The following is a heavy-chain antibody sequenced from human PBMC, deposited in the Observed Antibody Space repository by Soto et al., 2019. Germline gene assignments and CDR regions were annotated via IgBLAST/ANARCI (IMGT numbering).Heavy chain of an antibody. V-gene: IGHV1-69*12. Sequence: VQLVQSGAEVKKPGSSVKVSCKASGGTFSSYAISWVRQAPGQGLEWMGGIIPIFGTANYAQKFQGRVTITADDSTSTAYMELRSLRSEDTAVYYCARGGMGYCISTSCYVANWFDPWGQGTLVTVSS. D-gene: IGHD2-2*01. CDR3: ARGGMGYCISTSCYVANWFDP. J-gene: IGHJ5*02. CDR1: GGTFSSYA. CDR2: IIPIFGTA.